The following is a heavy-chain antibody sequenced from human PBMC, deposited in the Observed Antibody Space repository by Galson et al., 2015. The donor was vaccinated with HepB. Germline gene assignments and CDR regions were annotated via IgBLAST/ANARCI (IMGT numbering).Heavy chain of an antibody. CDR1: GFTFSSYA. J-gene: IGHJ5*02. D-gene: IGHD6-13*01. CDR3: AREYSSSWGRSPYNWFDP. Sequence: SLRLSCAASGFTFSSYAMHWVRQAPGKGLEWVAVISYDGSNKYYADSVKGRFTISRDNSKNTLYLQMNSLRAEDTAVYYCAREYSSSWGRSPYNWFDPWGQGTLVTVSS. CDR2: ISYDGSNK. V-gene: IGHV3-30-3*01.